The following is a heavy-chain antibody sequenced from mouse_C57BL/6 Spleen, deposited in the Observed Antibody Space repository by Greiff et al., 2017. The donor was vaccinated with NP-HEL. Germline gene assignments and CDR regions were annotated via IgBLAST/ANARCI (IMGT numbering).Heavy chain of an antibody. CDR2: IGYDGSN. D-gene: IGHD2-4*01. J-gene: IGHJ2*01. CDR1: GYSITSGYY. Sequence: VQLQQSGPGLVKPSQSLSLTCSVTGYSITSGYYWNWIRQFPGNKLEWMGYIGYDGSNNYNPSLKNRISITRDTSKNQFFLKLNSVTTEDTATYYCARGYDYDTGGYFDYWGQGTTLTVSS. CDR3: ARGYDYDTGGYFDY. V-gene: IGHV3-6*01.